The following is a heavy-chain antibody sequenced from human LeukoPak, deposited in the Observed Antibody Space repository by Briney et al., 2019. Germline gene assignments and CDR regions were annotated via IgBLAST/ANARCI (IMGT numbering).Heavy chain of an antibody. D-gene: IGHD7-27*01. CDR3: ARAHNWGDFDY. CDR2: ISFDGSNK. CDR1: GFTFSSYV. J-gene: IGHJ4*02. V-gene: IGHV3-30*14. Sequence: GRSLRLSCAASGFTFSSYVMHWVRQAPGEGLEWVAVISFDGSNKYYGDSLKGRFTISRDNSKNTLYLQMNSLRAEDTAVYYCARAHNWGDFDYWGQGTLVTVSS.